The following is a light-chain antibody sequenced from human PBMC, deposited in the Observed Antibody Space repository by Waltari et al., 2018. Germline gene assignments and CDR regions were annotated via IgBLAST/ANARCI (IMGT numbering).Light chain of an antibody. J-gene: IGLJ3*02. Sequence: QSALTQPASVSGSPGQSITISCTGTSSDVGGYNHVSWYQQLPGKTPKLIISEVSNRPSGVSDRFAGSKSGNTASLTISGLQAEDEADYYCTSYTSSSTRVFGGGTKLTVL. CDR1: SSDVGGYNH. CDR2: EVS. CDR3: TSYTSSSTRV. V-gene: IGLV2-14*01.